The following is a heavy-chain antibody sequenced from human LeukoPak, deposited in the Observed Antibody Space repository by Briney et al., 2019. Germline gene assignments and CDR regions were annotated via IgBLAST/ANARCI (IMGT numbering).Heavy chain of an antibody. Sequence: GGSLRLSCGASRFTFSSYWMSWVRQAPGKGLEWVANIKEDGSEKDYVDSVRGRFTISRDNAKNSLYLQMNSLRSEDTAVYYCARSGIAVAGIRLDYWGQGTLVTVSS. CDR1: RFTFSSYW. V-gene: IGHV3-7*03. CDR2: IKEDGSEK. CDR3: ARSGIAVAGIRLDY. J-gene: IGHJ4*02. D-gene: IGHD6-19*01.